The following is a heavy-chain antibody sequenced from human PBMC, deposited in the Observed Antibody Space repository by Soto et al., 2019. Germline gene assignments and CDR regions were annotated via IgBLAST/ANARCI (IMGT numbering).Heavy chain of an antibody. CDR1: GGTFSSYT. CDR2: IIPILGIA. J-gene: IGHJ4*02. CDR3: ASSPSQPDSSGPY. V-gene: IGHV1-69*02. D-gene: IGHD6-19*01. Sequence: SVKVSCKASGGTFSSYTISWVRQAPGQGLEWMGRIIPILGIANYAQKFQGRVTITADKSTSTAHMELSSLRSEDTAVYYCASSPSQPDSSGPYWGQGTLVTVSS.